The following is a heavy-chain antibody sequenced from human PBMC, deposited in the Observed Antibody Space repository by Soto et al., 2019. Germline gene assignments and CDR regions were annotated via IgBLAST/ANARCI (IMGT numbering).Heavy chain of an antibody. V-gene: IGHV1-69*12. CDR2: IIPLYDTG. D-gene: IGHD3-9*01. CDR1: GGTFSSYA. Sequence: QVQVVQSGAAVKKPGSSVKVSCKASGGTFSSYAISWVRQAPGQGLEWMGGIIPLYDTGNYAQRFQGRVTITADESTSMAYMELSSLRPEDTAVYYCAVGISWLGHFDNWGQGSLVTVSS. J-gene: IGHJ4*02. CDR3: AVGISWLGHFDN.